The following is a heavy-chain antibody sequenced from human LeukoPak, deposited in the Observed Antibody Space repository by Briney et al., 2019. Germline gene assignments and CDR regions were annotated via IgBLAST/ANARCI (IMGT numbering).Heavy chain of an antibody. J-gene: IGHJ4*02. D-gene: IGHD2-21*01. Sequence: GGSLRLSCAASGFTFSDYYMSWIRQAPGKGLEWISYISNSGNTIKEADSVKGRFTISRDNAQNSLYLHMKSLRAEDTAVYYCARYRVITNDYFDYWGQGTLVSVSS. CDR2: ISNSGNTI. CDR1: GFTFSDYY. V-gene: IGHV3-11*01. CDR3: ARYRVITNDYFDY.